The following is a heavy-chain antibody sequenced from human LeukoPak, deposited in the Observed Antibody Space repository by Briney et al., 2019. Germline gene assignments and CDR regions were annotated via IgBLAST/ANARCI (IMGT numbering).Heavy chain of an antibody. V-gene: IGHV4-59*01. CDR3: ARAVSGYYSDYFDY. Sequence: SETLSLSCAVSGGSISRYYWSWVRQPPGKGLEWVGYIYYSGSTNYNPSLKSRVTISVDTYKNQFSLKLSSVTAADTAVYYCARAVSGYYSDYFDYWGQGTLVTVSS. J-gene: IGHJ4*02. D-gene: IGHD3-22*01. CDR2: IYYSGST. CDR1: GGSISRYY.